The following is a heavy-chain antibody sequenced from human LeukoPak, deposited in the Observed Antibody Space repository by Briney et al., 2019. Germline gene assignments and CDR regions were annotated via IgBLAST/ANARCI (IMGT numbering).Heavy chain of an antibody. CDR2: IYHSGST. Sequence: SETLSLTCTVSGGSISTYYWNWIRQPPGKGLEWIGYIYHSGSTNYNPSLQSRVTISVDTSKNQFSLNLNSVTAADTAVYYCARGGAARLHFQNWGQSTLVTVSS. V-gene: IGHV4-59*01. J-gene: IGHJ1*01. CDR1: GGSISTYY. CDR3: ARGGAARLHFQN. D-gene: IGHD6-6*01.